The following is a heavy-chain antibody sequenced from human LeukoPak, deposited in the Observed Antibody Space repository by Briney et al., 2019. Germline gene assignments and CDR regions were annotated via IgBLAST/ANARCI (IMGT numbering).Heavy chain of an antibody. J-gene: IGHJ5*02. CDR2: ISTSGSTI. Sequence: GGSLRLSCTASGFTFSSYGMSWVRQAPGKGLEWVSYISTSGSTIYYADSVRGRFTVSRDNAKRSLYLQMTSLRAEDTAVYYCAGLTYDKRFDPWGQGTVVTVSS. V-gene: IGHV3-48*03. CDR1: GFTFSSYG. CDR3: AGLTYDKRFDP. D-gene: IGHD3-9*01.